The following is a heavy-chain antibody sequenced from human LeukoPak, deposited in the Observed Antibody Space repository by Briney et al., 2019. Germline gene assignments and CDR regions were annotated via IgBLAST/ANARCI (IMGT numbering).Heavy chain of an antibody. CDR1: GFTLDDYA. CDR3: AKSHRAGRNYDAFDI. V-gene: IGHV3-9*03. CDR2: ISWNSGSI. J-gene: IGHJ3*02. D-gene: IGHD1-7*01. Sequence: GGSLRLSCAASGFTLDDYAMHWVRQAPGKGLGWVSGISWNSGSIGYADSVKGRFTISRDNAKNSLYLQMNSLRAEDMALYYCAKSHRAGRNYDAFDIWGQGTMVTVSS.